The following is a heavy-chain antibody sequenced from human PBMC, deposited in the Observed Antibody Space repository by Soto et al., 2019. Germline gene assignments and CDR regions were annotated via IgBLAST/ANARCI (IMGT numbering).Heavy chain of an antibody. V-gene: IGHV1-69*06. CDR3: ARYCSGGSCYENYYYYGMDV. J-gene: IGHJ6*02. CDR2: IIPIFGTA. Sequence: SVKVSCKASGGTFSSYAISWVRQAPGQGLEWMGGIIPIFGTANYAQKFQGRVTITADKSTSTAYMELSSLRSEDTAVYYCARYCSGGSCYENYYYYGMDVWGQGTTVTVSS. D-gene: IGHD2-15*01. CDR1: GGTFSSYA.